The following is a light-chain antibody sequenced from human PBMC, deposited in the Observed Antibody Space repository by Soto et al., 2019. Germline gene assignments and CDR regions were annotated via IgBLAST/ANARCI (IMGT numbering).Light chain of an antibody. Sequence: EIVLTQSPGTLSLSPGERATLSCRASQSVNNNYLVWYQQNSGQPPRRLIYGASSRATGIPDRFSGSGSGTDFTLTISRLEPEDFAVYYCQQYGSSPFTFGPGTKVDIK. CDR2: GAS. CDR3: QQYGSSPFT. V-gene: IGKV3-20*01. J-gene: IGKJ3*01. CDR1: QSVNNNY.